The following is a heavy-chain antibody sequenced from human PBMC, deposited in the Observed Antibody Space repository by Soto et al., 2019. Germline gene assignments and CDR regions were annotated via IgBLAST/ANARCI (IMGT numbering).Heavy chain of an antibody. V-gene: IGHV4-30-2*01. J-gene: IGHJ4*02. CDR1: GGSISSGGYS. D-gene: IGHD3-10*01. Sequence: QLQLQESGSGLVKPSQTLSLTCAVSGGSISSGGYSWSWIRQPPGKGLEWIGYIYHSGSTYYNPSLKSRVTISVDRSKNQFSLKLSSVTAADTAVYYCARAREYYYGSGSYYNPLENWGQGTLVTVSS. CDR2: IYHSGST. CDR3: ARAREYYYGSGSYYNPLEN.